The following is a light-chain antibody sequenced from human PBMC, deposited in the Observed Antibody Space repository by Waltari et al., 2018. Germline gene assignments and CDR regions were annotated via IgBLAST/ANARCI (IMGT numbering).Light chain of an antibody. CDR2: AAS. V-gene: IGKV3-20*01. CDR3: QNHERLPAM. Sequence: EIVLTQSPGTLSLSPGERATLSCRASQSISRYLAWYQQKPGQAPRLRIYAASSRATGIPDRFSGSRSGTDFSLTSSRLEPEDFAVYYCQNHERLPAMFGQGTKVEIK. CDR1: QSISRY. J-gene: IGKJ1*01.